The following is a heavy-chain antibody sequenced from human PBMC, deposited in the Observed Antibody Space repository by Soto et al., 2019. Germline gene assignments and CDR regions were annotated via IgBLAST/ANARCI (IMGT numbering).Heavy chain of an antibody. CDR2: IYYSGST. Sequence: SETLSLTCTVSGGSISSSSYYWGWIRQPPGKGLEWIGSIYYSGSTYYNPSLKSRVTISVDTSKNQFSLKLSSVTAADTAVYYCARISGHPTSSFDYWGQGTLVTVSS. CDR1: GGSISSSSYY. D-gene: IGHD5-12*01. V-gene: IGHV4-39*01. CDR3: ARISGHPTSSFDY. J-gene: IGHJ4*02.